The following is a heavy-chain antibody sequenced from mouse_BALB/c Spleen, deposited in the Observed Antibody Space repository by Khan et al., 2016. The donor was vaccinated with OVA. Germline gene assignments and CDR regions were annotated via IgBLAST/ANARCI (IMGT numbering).Heavy chain of an antibody. CDR2: ISYSGNT. J-gene: IGHJ2*01. V-gene: IGHV3-2*02. Sequence: EVQLQESGPGLVKPSQSLSLTCTVTGYSITSDYAWNWIRQFPGNKLEWMGYISYSGNTKYNPSLKSRISITRDTSKNQFFLQLNSVTPEDTATYYCARIYGGDFDYWGQGTTLTVSS. D-gene: IGHD1-1*01. CDR1: GYSITSDYA. CDR3: ARIYGGDFDY.